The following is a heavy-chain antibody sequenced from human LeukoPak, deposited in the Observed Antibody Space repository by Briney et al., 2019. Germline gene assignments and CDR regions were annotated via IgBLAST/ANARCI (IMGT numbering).Heavy chain of an antibody. Sequence: GASVTVSCTTSGYSFTDYYMHWVRQAPGQGLEWMGWINPNSGGTSSAQKFQGRVTMTRDTSITTVYMEVRWLTSDDTAIYYCARADRLHGGPYLIGPWGQGTLVTVSS. D-gene: IGHD2-21*01. J-gene: IGHJ5*02. CDR2: INPNSGGT. CDR1: GYSFTDYY. CDR3: ARADRLHGGPYLIGP. V-gene: IGHV1-2*02.